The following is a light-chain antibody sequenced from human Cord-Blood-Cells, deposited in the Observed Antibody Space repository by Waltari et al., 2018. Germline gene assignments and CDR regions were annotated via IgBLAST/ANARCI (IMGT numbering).Light chain of an antibody. CDR3: AAWDDSLSGRV. Sequence: QSVLTQPPSASGTPGQRVTISCSGSSSNIGSTYAYWDQQLPGTAPKLLIYRHNQGRSGGPDRFSGSKSGTSASVAISGLRSEDEADYYCAAWDDSLSGRVFGGGTKLTVL. J-gene: IGLJ3*02. V-gene: IGLV1-47*01. CDR1: SSNIGSTY. CDR2: RHN.